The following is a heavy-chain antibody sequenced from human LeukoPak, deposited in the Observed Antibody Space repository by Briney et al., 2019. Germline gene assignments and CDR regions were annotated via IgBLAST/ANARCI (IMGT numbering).Heavy chain of an antibody. Sequence: LETLSLTCTVSVGSVSRGRYYGLCIRPPPGEGLVCVGYISYCGCTNYNPSLKSRVSISVGTSKNQFSLKLSSLTAADTAVYYCARDPMAVAATLDAFDIWGQGTMVTVSS. CDR3: ARDPMAVAATLDAFDI. V-gene: IGHV4-61*01. D-gene: IGHD2-15*01. CDR2: ISYCGCT. CDR1: VGSVSRGRYY. J-gene: IGHJ3*02.